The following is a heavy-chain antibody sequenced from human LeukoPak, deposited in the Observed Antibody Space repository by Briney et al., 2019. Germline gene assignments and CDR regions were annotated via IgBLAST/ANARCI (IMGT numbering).Heavy chain of an antibody. Sequence: PSETLSLTCTVSGASISSTSHYWGWIRQPPGKGLEWIGSIYYSGSTYYNPSLKSRVTISVDTSKNQFSLKLSSVAAADTAVYYCARYVYASGTYYVGHWGQGILVTVSS. V-gene: IGHV4-39*07. D-gene: IGHD3-10*01. CDR1: GASISSTSHY. J-gene: IGHJ4*02. CDR2: IYYSGST. CDR3: ARYVYASGTYYVGH.